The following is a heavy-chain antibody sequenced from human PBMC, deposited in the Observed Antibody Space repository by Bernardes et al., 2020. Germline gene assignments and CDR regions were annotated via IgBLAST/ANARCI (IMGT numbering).Heavy chain of an antibody. D-gene: IGHD4-17*01. V-gene: IGHV3-11*01. CDR2: ISSSGSTR. Sequence: GSLRLSCAASGFTFSDYYMSWIRQAPGKGLEWVSYISSSGSTRYYADSVKGRFTISRDNAKNSLYLQMNSLRAEDTAVYYCARYRSASYGDYERALGSWGQGTLVTVSS. J-gene: IGHJ5*02. CDR1: GFTFSDYY. CDR3: ARYRSASYGDYERALGS.